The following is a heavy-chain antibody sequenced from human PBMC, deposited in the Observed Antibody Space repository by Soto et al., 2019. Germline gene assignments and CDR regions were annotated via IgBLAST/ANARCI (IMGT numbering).Heavy chain of an antibody. V-gene: IGHV1-18*01. CDR2: ISAYNGNT. Sequence: ASVKVSCKASGYTFTSYGISWVRQAPGQGLEWMGWISAYNGNTNYAQKLQGRVTMTTDTSTSTAYMELRSLRSDDTAVYYCARKYCSGGSRPYYYYYGMDVWGQGTTVTVSS. J-gene: IGHJ6*02. D-gene: IGHD2-15*01. CDR3: ARKYCSGGSRPYYYYYGMDV. CDR1: GYTFTSYG.